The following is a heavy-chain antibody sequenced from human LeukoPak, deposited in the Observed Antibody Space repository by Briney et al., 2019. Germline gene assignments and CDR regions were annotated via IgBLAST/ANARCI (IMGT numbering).Heavy chain of an antibody. CDR2: ISTYNGNT. J-gene: IGHJ6*03. CDR1: GYTFTSYG. V-gene: IGHV1-18*01. D-gene: IGHD2-2*01. Sequence: ASVKVSCKASGYTFTSYGISWVRQAPGQGLEWLGWISTYNGNTHYAQKLQGRVTMTTDTSTSTAYMELRSLRSDDTAVYYCARVPVVPAATNVPTYYYYYMDVWGKGTTVTISS. CDR3: ARVPVVPAATNVPTYYYYYMDV.